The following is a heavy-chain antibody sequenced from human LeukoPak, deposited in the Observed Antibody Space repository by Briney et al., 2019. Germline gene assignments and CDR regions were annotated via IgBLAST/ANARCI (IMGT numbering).Heavy chain of an antibody. Sequence: SETLSLTCTVSSGSINDYHWSWIRQPPGKGLEWIGHIYYSGTTNYNASLKSRVTISLDTSKSQFSLELISVTAADTAMYYCARHSLEWELLGNDAFDIWGQGTMVTVSS. V-gene: IGHV4-59*08. D-gene: IGHD1-26*01. CDR2: IYYSGTT. CDR3: ARHSLEWELLGNDAFDI. J-gene: IGHJ3*02. CDR1: SGSINDYH.